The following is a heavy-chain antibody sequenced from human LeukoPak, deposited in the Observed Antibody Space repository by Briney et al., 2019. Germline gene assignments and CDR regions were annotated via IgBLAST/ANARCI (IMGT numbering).Heavy chain of an antibody. V-gene: IGHV1-46*01. CDR2: TNPTGTGA. D-gene: IGHD3-10*01. CDR1: GYAFTSHW. J-gene: IGHJ5*02. CDR3: ARDHSRTEGGISFWWFDP. Sequence: ASVKVSCKASGYAFTSHWMHWVRQAPGQGLEWMGVTNPTGTGATYAQKFQGRATLTRDTSTSTDYMELSSLRSEDTAIYYCARDHSRTEGGISFWWFDPWGQGTLVTVS.